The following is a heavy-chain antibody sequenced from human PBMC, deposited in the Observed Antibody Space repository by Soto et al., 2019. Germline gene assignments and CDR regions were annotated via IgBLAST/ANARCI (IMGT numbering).Heavy chain of an antibody. J-gene: IGHJ4*02. CDR1: GFTFSDYW. CDR2: INGNGRTI. Sequence: EVQLLESGGGLVQPGGSLRLSCVVSGFTFSDYWMHWVRQAPGKGLVWVSRINGNGRTISYADSVKGRFTISRDNTKNTVYLHMNSLSAEDTAVYYCAPSRLFRLDYWGQGVLLTVSS. V-gene: IGHV3-74*01. CDR3: APSRLFRLDY. D-gene: IGHD3-9*01.